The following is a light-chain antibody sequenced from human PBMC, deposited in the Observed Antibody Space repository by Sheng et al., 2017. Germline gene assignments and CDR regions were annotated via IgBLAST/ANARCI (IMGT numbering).Light chain of an antibody. CDR1: QSLSSN. V-gene: IGKV3-15*01. CDR3: QQYENWPLT. CDR2: GAS. Sequence: VLTQSPGTLSLSPGERATLSCRASQSLSSNLAWYQQKPGQAPRLLIYGASTRATGIPARFGGSGSGTHFILTISGLQSEDFADYYCQQYENWPLTFGPGTKVEIK. J-gene: IGKJ3*01.